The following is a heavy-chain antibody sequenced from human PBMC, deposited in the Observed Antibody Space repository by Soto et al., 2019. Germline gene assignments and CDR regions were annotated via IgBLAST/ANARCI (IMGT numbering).Heavy chain of an antibody. V-gene: IGHV1-8*01. CDR2: MNPNSGNT. CDR3: ARVPETCSSTSCYYYYGMDV. D-gene: IGHD2-2*01. CDR1: GYTFTSYD. J-gene: IGHJ6*02. Sequence: ASVKVSCKASGYTFTSYDINWVRQATGQGREWMGWMNPNSGNTGYAQKFQGRVTMTRNTSISTAYLELSSLRSEDTAVYYCARVPETCSSTSCYYYYGMDVWGQGXTVTVYS.